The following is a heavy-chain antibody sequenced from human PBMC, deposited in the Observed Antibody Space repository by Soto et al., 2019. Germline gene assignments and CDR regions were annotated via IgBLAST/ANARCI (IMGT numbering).Heavy chain of an antibody. CDR1: VFTFSDYY. J-gene: IGHJ6*03. CDR3: ARESTDCSGCSCPSATKYGDYYYYYYMDV. CDR2: ISSSGSTI. D-gene: IGHD2-15*01. Sequence: GGSLRLSCAASVFTFSDYYMSWIRQAPGKGLEWVSYISSSGSTIYYADSVKGRFTISRDNTKNYLYLQMNSLRAEDTAVHYCARESTDCSGCSCPSATKYGDYYYYYYMDVWGKGTTVTVSS. V-gene: IGHV3-11*01.